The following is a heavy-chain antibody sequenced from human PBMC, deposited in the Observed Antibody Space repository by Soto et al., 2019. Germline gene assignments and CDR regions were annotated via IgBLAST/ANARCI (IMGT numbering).Heavy chain of an antibody. CDR3: ARVRVLLGVGELFIRDHIDD. V-gene: IGHV4-31*03. Sequence: PSASLSVTCTVSGGSISSGGYYWSWIRQHPGKGLEWIGYIYYSGSTSYNPSLKSRVTISVDTSKNQFSLQLSSVTAADTAVYYCARVRVLLGVGELFIRDHIDDCGQGTLVTVAS. CDR2: IYYSGST. CDR1: GGSISSGGYY. J-gene: IGHJ4*02. D-gene: IGHD3-10*01.